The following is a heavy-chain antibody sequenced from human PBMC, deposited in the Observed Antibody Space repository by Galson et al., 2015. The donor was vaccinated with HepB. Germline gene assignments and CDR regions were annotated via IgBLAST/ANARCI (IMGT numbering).Heavy chain of an antibody. CDR2: IIPIFGTA. D-gene: IGHD6-19*01. J-gene: IGHJ4*02. CDR3: ARGYRGGSSGWYRTGGYFDY. Sequence: SVKVSCKASGGTFSSYAISWVRQAPGQGLEWMGGIIPIFGTANYAQKFQGRVTITADESTSTAYMELSSLRSEDTAVYYCARGYRGGSSGWYRTGGYFDYWGQGTLVTVSS. V-gene: IGHV1-69*13. CDR1: GGTFSSYA.